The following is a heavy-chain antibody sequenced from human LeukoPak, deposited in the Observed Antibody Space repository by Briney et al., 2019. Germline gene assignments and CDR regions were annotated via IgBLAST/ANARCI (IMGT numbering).Heavy chain of an antibody. V-gene: IGHV1-3*01. Sequence: GASVKVSCKASGYTLTSYAMHWVRQAPGQRLEWMGWINAGNGNTKYSQKFQGRVTITRDTSASTAYMELSSLRSEDTAVYYCARDRYGGNSDWFDPWGQGTLVTVSS. D-gene: IGHD4-23*01. CDR1: GYTLTSYA. J-gene: IGHJ5*02. CDR3: ARDRYGGNSDWFDP. CDR2: INAGNGNT.